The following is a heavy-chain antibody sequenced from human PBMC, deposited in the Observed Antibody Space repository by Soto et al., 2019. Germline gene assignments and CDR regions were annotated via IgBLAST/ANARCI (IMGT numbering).Heavy chain of an antibody. CDR3: ASHYDSGGYYYRGLDY. D-gene: IGHD3-22*01. CDR2: IIPIFGTA. J-gene: IGHJ4*02. Sequence: QVQLVQSGAEVKKPGSSVTVSCKASGGTFNSYAISWVRQAPGPGLEWMGGIIPIFGTADYAQKFQGRVTSTAVESTGTAYMELSSLRSEDTAVYYCASHYDSGGYYYRGLDYWGQGTLVTVSS. CDR1: GGTFNSYA. V-gene: IGHV1-69*12.